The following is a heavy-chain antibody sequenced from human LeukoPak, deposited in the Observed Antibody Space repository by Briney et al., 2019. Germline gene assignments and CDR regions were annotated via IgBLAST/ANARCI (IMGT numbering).Heavy chain of an antibody. Sequence: SETLSLTCTVSGDSITTYSWSWIRQPAGKGLEWIGRMFTSGSTNYNPSLKSRVTMALDTSKNQLSLKLSSVTAADTAVYYCARDRVSSGAFDIWGQGTMVTVSS. V-gene: IGHV4-4*07. CDR3: ARDRVSSGAFDI. CDR1: GDSITTYS. D-gene: IGHD1-26*01. CDR2: MFTSGST. J-gene: IGHJ3*02.